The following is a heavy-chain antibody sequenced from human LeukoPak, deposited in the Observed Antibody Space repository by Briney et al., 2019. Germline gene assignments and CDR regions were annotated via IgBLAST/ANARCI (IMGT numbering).Heavy chain of an antibody. J-gene: IGHJ5*02. Sequence: SGGSLRLSCAASGFTFSSYSMNWVRQAPGKGLEWVSAISSSGGSTYYADSVRGRFTISRDNSKSTVYLQMNSLRVEDAAVYFCSKDLTSDFGGDLDPWGQGTLVTVSS. V-gene: IGHV3-23*01. CDR2: ISSSGGST. D-gene: IGHD3-10*01. CDR1: GFTFSSYS. CDR3: SKDLTSDFGGDLDP.